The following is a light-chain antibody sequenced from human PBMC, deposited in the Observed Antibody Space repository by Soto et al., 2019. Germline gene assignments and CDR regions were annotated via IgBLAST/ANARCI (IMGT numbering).Light chain of an antibody. Sequence: QSALTQPASVSGSPGQSITISCTGTSSDVGGYNYVSWYQQHPGKAHKLMIYDVSNRPSGVSNRFSGSKSGNTASLTISGIQAEEEDDYSCSSYTSSSTVVFGGRTKLTVL. CDR3: SSYTSSSTVV. V-gene: IGLV2-14*01. CDR1: SSDVGGYNY. CDR2: DVS. J-gene: IGLJ2*01.